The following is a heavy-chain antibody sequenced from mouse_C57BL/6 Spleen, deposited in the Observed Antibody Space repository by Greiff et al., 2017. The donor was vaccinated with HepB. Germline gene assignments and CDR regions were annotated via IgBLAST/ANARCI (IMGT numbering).Heavy chain of an antibody. CDR1: GFSLTSYG. D-gene: IGHD2-4*01. J-gene: IGHJ2*01. V-gene: IGHV2-2*01. Sequence: QVQLQQSGPGLVQPSQSLSITCTVSGFSLTSYGVHWVRQSPGKGLEWLGVIWSGGSTDYNAAVISRLSISKDNSKGQVFFKMNSLQADDTAIYYCARQGYDYGSFDYWGQGTTLTVSS. CDR3: ARQGYDYGSFDY. CDR2: IWSGGST.